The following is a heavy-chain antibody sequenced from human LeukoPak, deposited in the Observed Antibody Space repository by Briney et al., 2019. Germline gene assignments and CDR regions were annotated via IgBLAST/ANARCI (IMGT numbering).Heavy chain of an antibody. CDR1: GFTFSSYA. Sequence: GRSLRLSCAASGFTFSSYAMHWVRQAPGKGLEWVAVISYDGSNKYYADSVKGRFTISRDNAKNSLYLQMNSLRAEDTAVYYCARDKRAAAYSGSLFDYWGQGTLVTVSS. J-gene: IGHJ4*02. CDR2: ISYDGSNK. D-gene: IGHD5-12*01. V-gene: IGHV3-30-3*01. CDR3: ARDKRAAAYSGSLFDY.